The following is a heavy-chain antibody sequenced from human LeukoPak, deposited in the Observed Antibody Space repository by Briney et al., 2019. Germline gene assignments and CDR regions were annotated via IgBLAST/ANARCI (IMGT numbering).Heavy chain of an antibody. V-gene: IGHV1-18*01. J-gene: IGHJ3*02. CDR3: ARVAPSSKSSAFDI. Sequence: EASVKVSCKASGYTFSSYGINWVRQAPGQGLEWMGWISVINSGNTRYAQNFQGRLTMTTDTSTNTAYMELRSLRSDYTAVYYCARVAPSSKSSAFDIWGQGTMVTVSS. CDR1: GYTFSSYG. D-gene: IGHD6-6*01. CDR2: ISVINSGNT.